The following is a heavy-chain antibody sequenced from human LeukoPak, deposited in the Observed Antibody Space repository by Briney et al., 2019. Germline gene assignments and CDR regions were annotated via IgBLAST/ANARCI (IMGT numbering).Heavy chain of an antibody. J-gene: IGHJ4*02. D-gene: IGHD1-26*01. Sequence: SETLSLTCTVSGGSISRYYWSWIRQPPGKGLEWIGYISYGGATSYNPSLKRRVTISVDSPKNRFSLRLSSLTAADTALYYCARHGGTLDYFDYWGPGSLVTVSS. CDR2: ISYGGAT. CDR3: ARHGGTLDYFDY. CDR1: GGSISRYY. V-gene: IGHV4-59*08.